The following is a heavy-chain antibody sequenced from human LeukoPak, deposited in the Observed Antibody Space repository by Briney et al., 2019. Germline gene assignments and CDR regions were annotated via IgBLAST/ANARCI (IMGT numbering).Heavy chain of an antibody. CDR3: ARPDTTVTTSSFYHYGMDV. CDR2: IDPSDSYT. J-gene: IGHJ6*02. V-gene: IGHV5-10-1*01. D-gene: IGHD4-17*01. CDR1: GYSFTSYW. Sequence: GESLKISCKGSGYSFTSYWISWVRQMPGKGLEWMGRIDPSDSYTNYSPSFQGHVTISADKSISTAYLQWSSLKASDTAMYYCARPDTTVTTSSFYHYGMDVWGQGTTVTVSS.